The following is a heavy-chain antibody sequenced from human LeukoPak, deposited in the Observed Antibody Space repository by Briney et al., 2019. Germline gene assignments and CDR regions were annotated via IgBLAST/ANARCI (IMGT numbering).Heavy chain of an antibody. CDR1: GYTFTSYY. CDR3: ARGGYCSSTSCRNWFDP. J-gene: IGHJ5*02. D-gene: IGHD2-2*01. Sequence: ASVKVSCKASGYTFTSYYISWVRQATGQGLEWMGWMNPNSGNTGYAQKFQGRVTMTRNTSISTAYMELSSMRSEDTAVYYCARGGYCSSTSCRNWFDPWGQGTLVTVSS. CDR2: MNPNSGNT. V-gene: IGHV1-8*02.